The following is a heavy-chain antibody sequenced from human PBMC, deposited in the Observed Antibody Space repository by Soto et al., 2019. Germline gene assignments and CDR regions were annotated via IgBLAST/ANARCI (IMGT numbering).Heavy chain of an antibody. V-gene: IGHV4-30-4*01. CDR3: AREEVAAGSDAFDI. CDR2: IYYSGST. Sequence: SETLSLTCTVSGGSISSGDYYWSWIRQPPGKGLEWIGYIYYSGSTYYNPSLKSRVTISVGTSKNQFSLKLSSVTAADTAVYYCAREEVAAGSDAFDIWGQGTMVT. J-gene: IGHJ3*02. CDR1: GGSISSGDYY. D-gene: IGHD2-15*01.